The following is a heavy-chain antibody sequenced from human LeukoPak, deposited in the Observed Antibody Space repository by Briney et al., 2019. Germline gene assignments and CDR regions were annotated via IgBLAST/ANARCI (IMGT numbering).Heavy chain of an antibody. D-gene: IGHD6-13*01. Sequence: PGGSLRLSCTASGFTFSAYPMTWVRQAPGKGLEWVSYISGSGDIIYYADSVKGRFTISRDNAKNSLYLQMDSLRAEDTAIYYCARDMTITGADDYWGQGTLSPSPQ. CDR2: ISGSGDII. CDR3: ARDMTITGADDY. CDR1: GFTFSAYP. J-gene: IGHJ4*02. V-gene: IGHV3-48*04.